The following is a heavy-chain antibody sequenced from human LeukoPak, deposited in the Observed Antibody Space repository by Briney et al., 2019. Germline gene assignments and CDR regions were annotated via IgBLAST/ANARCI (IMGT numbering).Heavy chain of an antibody. J-gene: IGHJ4*02. Sequence: SVKVSCKTSGGTFNNSAISWVRQAPGQGLEWLGGIMPLFGTAGYAQKFQGRVTITKDESTRTVYLELTSLTSDDTAVYYCARELRYFDPPLDYWGQGTLVTVSS. CDR1: GGTFNNSA. CDR2: IMPLFGTA. D-gene: IGHD3-9*01. CDR3: ARELRYFDPPLDY. V-gene: IGHV1-69*05.